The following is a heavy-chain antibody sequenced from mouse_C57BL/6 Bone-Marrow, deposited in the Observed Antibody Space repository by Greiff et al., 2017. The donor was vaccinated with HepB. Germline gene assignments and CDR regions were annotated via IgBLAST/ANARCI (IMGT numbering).Heavy chain of an antibody. V-gene: IGHV5-4*01. CDR1: GFTFSSYA. CDR3: ARDLDGPYAMDY. D-gene: IGHD2-3*01. Sequence: DVKLVESGGGLVKPGGSLKLSCAASGFTFSSYAMSWVRQTPEKRLEWVATISDGGSYTYYPDNVKGRFTISRDNAKNNLYLQMSHLKSEDTAMYYCARDLDGPYAMDYWGQGTSVTVSS. J-gene: IGHJ4*01. CDR2: ISDGGSYT.